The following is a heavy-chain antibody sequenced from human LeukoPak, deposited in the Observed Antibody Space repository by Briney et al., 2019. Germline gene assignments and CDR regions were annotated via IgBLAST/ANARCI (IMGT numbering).Heavy chain of an antibody. V-gene: IGHV3-21*01. J-gene: IGHJ4*02. D-gene: IGHD5-12*01. CDR1: GFTFSSYS. CDR2: ISSSSGYI. Sequence: GGSLRLSCAASGFTFSSYSMNWVRQAPGKGLEWASSISSSSGYIYYADSVKGRFTISRDNAKNSLYLQMNSLRAEDTAVYYCARDASGGYDSGYWGQGTLVTVSS. CDR3: ARDASGGYDSGY.